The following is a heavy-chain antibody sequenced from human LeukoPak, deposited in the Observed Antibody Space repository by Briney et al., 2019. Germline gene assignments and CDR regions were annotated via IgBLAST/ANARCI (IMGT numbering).Heavy chain of an antibody. CDR3: ARGARISSSWYSSV. Sequence: ASVKVSCKSSGYTFSNYGVSWVRQAPGQGLEWMGWISAYNNNTNYAQKFQGRLTMTTDTSTSTAYMELRSLRSDDTAVYYCARGARISSSWYSSVWGQGTLITVS. D-gene: IGHD2-2*01. V-gene: IGHV1-18*01. CDR2: ISAYNNNT. J-gene: IGHJ4*02. CDR1: GYTFSNYG.